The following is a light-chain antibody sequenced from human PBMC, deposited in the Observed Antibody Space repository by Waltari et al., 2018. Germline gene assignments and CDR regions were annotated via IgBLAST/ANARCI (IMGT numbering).Light chain of an antibody. CDR3: QQYDNFPGT. CDR1: QDISTY. J-gene: IGKJ2*01. CDR2: DAS. Sequence: DIQMTQSPSSLSASIGDRVTITCQASQDISTYLNWYQHNPGKAPQLLIYDASNLETGVPSRFTGSGSGTYFTFTISNLQPEDIATYFCQQYDNFPGTFGQGTKLEIK. V-gene: IGKV1-33*01.